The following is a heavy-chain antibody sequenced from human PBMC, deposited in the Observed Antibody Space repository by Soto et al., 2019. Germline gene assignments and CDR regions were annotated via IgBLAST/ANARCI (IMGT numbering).Heavy chain of an antibody. CDR3: AREVDYYDSSGTGWFDP. V-gene: IGHV4-59*12. D-gene: IGHD3-22*01. CDR2: IYYSGST. J-gene: IGHJ5*02. CDR1: GGSISSYY. Sequence: PSETLSLTCTVSGGSISSYYWSWIRQPPGKGLEWIGYIYYSGSTNYNPSLKSRVTISVDTSKNQFSLKLSSVTAADTAVYYCAREVDYYDSSGTGWFDPWGQGTLVTVS.